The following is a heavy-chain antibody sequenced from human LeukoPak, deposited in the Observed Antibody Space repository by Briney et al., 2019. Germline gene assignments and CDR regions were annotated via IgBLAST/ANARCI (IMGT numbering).Heavy chain of an antibody. CDR1: GDSLSSGSYY. V-gene: IGHV4-61*02. CDR2: IYYSGST. D-gene: IGHD3-22*01. J-gene: IGHJ6*03. CDR3: ARGVVTQRYYMDV. Sequence: PSETLSLTCTVSGDSLSSGSYYWTWIRQTAGKGLEWIGRIYYSGSTNYNPSLRSRVTISVDTSKNQFSLNIYSLTAADTAVYFCARGVVTQRYYMDVWGKGTTVTVSS.